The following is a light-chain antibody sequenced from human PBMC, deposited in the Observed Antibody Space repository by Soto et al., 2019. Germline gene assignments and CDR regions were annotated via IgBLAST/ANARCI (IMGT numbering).Light chain of an antibody. CDR3: QQSYITPHT. CDR1: QSISSY. Sequence: DIQMTQSPSSLSASAGDRVTITCRASQSISSYLNWYQQKPGKAPRLLIYAATRLQSGVPSRFSGGGSGADFTLTVSSLQPEDFATYYCQQSYITPHTFGQGTKVDIK. CDR2: AAT. V-gene: IGKV1-39*01. J-gene: IGKJ1*01.